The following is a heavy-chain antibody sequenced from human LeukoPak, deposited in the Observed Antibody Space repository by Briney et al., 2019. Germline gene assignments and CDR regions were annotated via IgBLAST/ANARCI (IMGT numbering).Heavy chain of an antibody. J-gene: IGHJ4*02. Sequence: GGSLRLSRAASGFTFSSYWMSWLRQAPGKGLEWVANIKLDGSEKYYVDSVKGRFTISRDNAKNSLYLQMNSLRAEDTAMYYCARVRGSYSLDYWGQGTLVTVSS. CDR3: ARVRGSYSLDY. V-gene: IGHV3-7*01. CDR2: IKLDGSEK. CDR1: GFTFSSYW. D-gene: IGHD1-26*01.